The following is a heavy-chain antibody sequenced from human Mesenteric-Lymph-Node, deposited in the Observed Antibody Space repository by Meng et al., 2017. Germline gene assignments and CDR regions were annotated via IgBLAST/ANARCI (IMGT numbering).Heavy chain of an antibody. CDR1: GFTFSTYE. D-gene: IGHD1-14*01. CDR3: ARETTYGSRAFAI. V-gene: IGHV3-48*03. J-gene: IGHJ3*02. CDR2: ISSRGTYI. Sequence: GESLKISCAASGFTFSTYEMNWVRQAPGKGLEWVSYISSRGTYIDYADSVKGRFTISRDNAKNSLSLEINSLRAEDTAVYYCARETTYGSRAFAIWGQGTMVTVSS.